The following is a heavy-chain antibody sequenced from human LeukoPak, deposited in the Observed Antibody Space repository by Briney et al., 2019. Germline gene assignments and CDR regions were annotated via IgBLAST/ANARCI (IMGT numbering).Heavy chain of an antibody. V-gene: IGHV4-39*07. J-gene: IGHJ5*02. D-gene: IGHD1-26*01. CDR1: GGSISSGSYL. CDR3: ARWVGNRNWFDP. CDR2: ISYSGST. Sequence: PSETLSLTRTVSGGSISSGSYLWGCIRQSPGKGLEWIGSISYSGSTYYNPSLKSRVTVSVDTSKNQFSLKVTSVTAADTAVYYCARWVGNRNWFDPWGQGTLVTVSS.